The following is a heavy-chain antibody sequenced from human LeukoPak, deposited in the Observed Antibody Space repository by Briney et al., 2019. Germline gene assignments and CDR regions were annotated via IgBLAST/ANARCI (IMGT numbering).Heavy chain of an antibody. CDR3: AKLLGAATRYDS. J-gene: IGHJ4*02. Sequence: GGSLRLSFAASGFIFSNNWMSWVRQAPGTGLEWVASINPDGSAKYHVDSVKGRFTISRDNAKQSLSLQMDALRAEDTAVHFCAKLLGAATRYDSWGQGTLVMVSS. CDR1: GFIFSNNW. D-gene: IGHD1-26*01. V-gene: IGHV3-7*01. CDR2: INPDGSAK.